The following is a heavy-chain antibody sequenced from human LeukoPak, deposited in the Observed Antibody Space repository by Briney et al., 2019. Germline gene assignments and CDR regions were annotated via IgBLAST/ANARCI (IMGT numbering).Heavy chain of an antibody. J-gene: IGHJ4*02. D-gene: IGHD2-15*01. CDR3: ARSDIVVVVAAIDY. CDR1: GYTFIGYY. Sequence: ASVKVSCKASGYTFIGYYMHWVRQAPGQGLEWMGWINPNSGGTNYAQKFQGRVTMTRDTSISTAYMELSRLRSDDTAVYYCARSDIVVVVAAIDYWGQGTLVTVSS. V-gene: IGHV1-2*02. CDR2: INPNSGGT.